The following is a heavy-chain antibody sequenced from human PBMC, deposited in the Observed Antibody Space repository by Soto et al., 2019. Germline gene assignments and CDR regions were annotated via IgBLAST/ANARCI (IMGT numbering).Heavy chain of an antibody. D-gene: IGHD4-17*01. CDR3: ARAVTTPHYFDY. CDR2: ISHGGST. Sequence: PSETLCLTCNVSVGSIYTYYGNWIRQSPGKGLEWIGYISHGGSTNYNPSLKSRVTISVDTSKNQFSLKLSSVTAADTAVYYCARAVTTPHYFDYWGQGTLVTVSS. J-gene: IGHJ4*02. CDR1: VGSIYTYY. V-gene: IGHV4-59*12.